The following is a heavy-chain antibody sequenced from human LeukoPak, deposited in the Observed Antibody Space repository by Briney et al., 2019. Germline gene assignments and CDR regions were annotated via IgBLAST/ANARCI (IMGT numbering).Heavy chain of an antibody. CDR1: GYSISSGYY. D-gene: IGHD6-19*01. Sequence: SETLSLTCSVSGYSISSGYYWGWIRQPPGKGLEWIGSISSSGTAYYNPSLKSRLTISADTSQNQFSLRLSSVTAADTAVYYCASSLLKIFGSGWLEAYYFDYWGQGTLVTVSS. CDR3: ASSLLKIFGSGWLEAYYFDY. V-gene: IGHV4-38-2*01. CDR2: ISSSGTA. J-gene: IGHJ4*02.